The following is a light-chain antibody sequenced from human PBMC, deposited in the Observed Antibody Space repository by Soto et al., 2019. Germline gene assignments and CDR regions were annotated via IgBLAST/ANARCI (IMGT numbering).Light chain of an antibody. J-gene: IGKJ5*01. CDR2: GAY. V-gene: IGKV3-15*01. Sequence: EIVMTQSPPTLSVSPGERATLSCRASQSVSSNLAWYQQKPGQGPRLLIYGAYTRATGIPARFSGSGSGTEFTLTISSLQSEDFAVYYCRQYNNWPPQITFGQGTRLEIK. CDR1: QSVSSN. CDR3: RQYNNWPPQIT.